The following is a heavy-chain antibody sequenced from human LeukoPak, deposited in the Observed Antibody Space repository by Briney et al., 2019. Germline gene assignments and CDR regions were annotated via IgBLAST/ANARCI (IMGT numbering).Heavy chain of an antibody. CDR1: GFTVSSNY. J-gene: IGHJ2*01. CDR2: IYGGVST. V-gene: IGHV3-53*01. Sequence: GGSLRLSCAASGFTVSSNYMSWVRQAPGKGLEWVSVIYGGVSTYYADSVKGRFTISRDNSKNTLYLQMNSLRAEDTALYYCARDRRYYDSSGYYFHWYFDLWGRGTLVTVSS. D-gene: IGHD3-22*01. CDR3: ARDRRYYDSSGYYFHWYFDL.